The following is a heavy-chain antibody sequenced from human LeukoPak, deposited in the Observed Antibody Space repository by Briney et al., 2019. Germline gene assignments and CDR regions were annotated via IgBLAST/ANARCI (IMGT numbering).Heavy chain of an antibody. CDR1: GGSFSGYY. CDR2: INHNGST. D-gene: IGHD2-2*01. Sequence: SETLSLTCAVYGGSFSGYYWSWIRQPPGKGLEWIGEINHNGSTNYNPSLKSRVTISVDTSKNQFSLKLSSVTAADTAVYYCARVVVPAARRWFDPWGQGTLVTVSS. CDR3: ARVVVPAARRWFDP. V-gene: IGHV4-34*01. J-gene: IGHJ5*02.